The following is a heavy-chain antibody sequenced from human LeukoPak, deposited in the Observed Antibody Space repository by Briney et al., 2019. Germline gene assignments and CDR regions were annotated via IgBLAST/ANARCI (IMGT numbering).Heavy chain of an antibody. CDR2: IYRNGNT. V-gene: IGHV4-30-2*01. CDR3: ARGKDIVVVDDAFDI. D-gene: IGHD2-2*01. Sequence: PSETLSLTCTVSGGSISSGGYYWSWIRQPPGKGLEWIGYIYRNGNTYYNPSLKSRVTMSVDTSKNQFSLKLSSVTAADTAVYYCARGKDIVVVDDAFDIWGQGTMVTVSS. J-gene: IGHJ3*02. CDR1: GGSISSGGYY.